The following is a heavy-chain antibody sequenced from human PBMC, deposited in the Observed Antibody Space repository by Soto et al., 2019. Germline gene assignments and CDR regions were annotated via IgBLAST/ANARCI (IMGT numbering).Heavy chain of an antibody. CDR1: GYNFTTYG. CDR2: ISGYDGNT. CDR3: ASTAEGYCSATACPFDY. Sequence: HVQLLQSGVEVKKPGASVKVSCKASGYNFTTYGFNWVRQAPGQGLEWMGWISGYDGNTKYAENLEDRVTRTTDTSTSTAYMVLGSLRSDDTAVYYCASTAEGYCSATACPFDYWGQGTPVTVTS. D-gene: IGHD2-15*01. V-gene: IGHV1-18*04. J-gene: IGHJ4*02.